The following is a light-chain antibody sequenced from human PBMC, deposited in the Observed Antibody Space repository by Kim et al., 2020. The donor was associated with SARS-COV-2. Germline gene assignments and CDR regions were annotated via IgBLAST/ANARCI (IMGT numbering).Light chain of an antibody. J-gene: IGKJ2*01. V-gene: IGKV1-5*03. CDR2: KTS. CDR3: QQYDSYPYT. Sequence: SASVGDRVTLTCRASQSISSWLAWYQQKPGKAPKLLIYKTSSLESGVPSRFSGSGSGTEFTLTISSLQPDDFATYHCQQYDSYPYTFGQGTKLEI. CDR1: QSISSW.